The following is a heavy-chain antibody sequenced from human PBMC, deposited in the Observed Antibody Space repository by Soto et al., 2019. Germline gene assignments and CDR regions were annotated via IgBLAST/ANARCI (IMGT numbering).Heavy chain of an antibody. Sequence: EVQLLESGGGLVQPGGSLRLSCAASGFTFSSYAMSWVRQAPGQGLEWVSAISGSGGSTYYADSVKGRFTISRDNSKNTLYLQMNSLRAEDTAVYYCATRGIVVVVAASASQHWGQGTLVTVSS. D-gene: IGHD2-15*01. CDR3: ATRGIVVVVAASASQH. CDR1: GFTFSSYA. CDR2: ISGSGGST. J-gene: IGHJ1*01. V-gene: IGHV3-23*01.